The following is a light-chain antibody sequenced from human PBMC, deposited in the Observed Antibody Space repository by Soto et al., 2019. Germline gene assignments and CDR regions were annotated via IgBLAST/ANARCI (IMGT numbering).Light chain of an antibody. V-gene: IGKV1-39*01. Sequence: DIQMTQSPSSLSASVGDRVTITCRASQSITSYLNWYQQKPGKAPRLLAFAASRLQSGVPSRFSVGRSGSDFTLTISNVQPEDFATYYCQQTYSALTWTFGQGTKL. J-gene: IGKJ1*01. CDR1: QSITSY. CDR2: AAS. CDR3: QQTYSALTWT.